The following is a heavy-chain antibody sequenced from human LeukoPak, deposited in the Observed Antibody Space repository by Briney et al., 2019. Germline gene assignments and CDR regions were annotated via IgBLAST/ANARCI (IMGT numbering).Heavy chain of an antibody. CDR3: AKDLESSWYDYYYYGMDV. D-gene: IGHD6-13*01. J-gene: IGHJ6*02. Sequence: GGCLRLSCAASGFTFSSYGMHWVREAPGKRRKWVAGISYDGSNKYYADSVKGRFTISRDNSKNTLYLQMNSLRAEDTAVYYCAKDLESSWYDYYYYGMDVWGQGTTVTVSS. CDR1: GFTFSSYG. V-gene: IGHV3-30*18. CDR2: ISYDGSNK.